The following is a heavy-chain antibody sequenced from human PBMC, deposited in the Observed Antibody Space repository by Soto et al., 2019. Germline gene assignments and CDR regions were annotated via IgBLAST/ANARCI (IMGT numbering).Heavy chain of an antibody. CDR2: ISSSSSYI. V-gene: IGHV3-21*01. D-gene: IGHD3-22*01. CDR3: ARDPGYYYDSSGYNE. J-gene: IGHJ4*02. Sequence: GGSLRLSCAASGFTFSSYSMNWVRQAPGKGLEWVSSISSSSSYIYYADSVKGRFTISRDNAKNSLYLQMNSLRAEDTAVYYCARDPGYYYDSSGYNEWGQGTLVNVSS. CDR1: GFTFSSYS.